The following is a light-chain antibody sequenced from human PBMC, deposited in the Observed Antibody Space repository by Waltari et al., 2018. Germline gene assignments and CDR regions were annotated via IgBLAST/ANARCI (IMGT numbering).Light chain of an antibody. J-gene: IGKJ1*01. CDR3: QQRNNWG. CDR1: QSVSNY. Sequence: EIVLTQSPATLSLSPGESPTLPCRASQSVSNYLAWYQQKPGQAPRLLIYDASNRAAGIPDRFSGSGSGTDFTLTISSLEPEDFAVYYCQQRNNWGFGQGTKVEIK. CDR2: DAS. V-gene: IGKV3-11*01.